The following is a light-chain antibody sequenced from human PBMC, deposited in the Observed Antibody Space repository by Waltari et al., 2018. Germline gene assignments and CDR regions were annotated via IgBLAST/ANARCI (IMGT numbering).Light chain of an antibody. CDR1: PNIRSY. V-gene: IGKV3-20*01. CDR3: QNHERLPAT. J-gene: IGKJ1*01. CDR2: EAS. Sequence: EIVLTQSPGTLSLSPGERATLSCRASPNIRSYLVGYQQKPGQAPRLLIYEASRRATGIPDRFSGRVSGTDFSLTIIRLEPEDFAVYYCQNHERLPATFGQGTKVEIK.